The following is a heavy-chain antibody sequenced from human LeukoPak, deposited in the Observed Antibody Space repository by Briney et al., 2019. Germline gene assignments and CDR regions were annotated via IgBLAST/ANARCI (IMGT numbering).Heavy chain of an antibody. CDR1: GFTFSNYS. CDR2: ISGSGGST. V-gene: IGHV3-23*01. Sequence: GGSLRLSCAASGFTFSNYSMNWVRQAPGKGLEWVSAISGSGGSTYYADSVKGRFTISRDNSKNTLYLQMNSLRAEDTAVYYCAKDLGFGELLIGYWGQGTLVTVSS. CDR3: AKDLGFGELLIGY. J-gene: IGHJ4*02. D-gene: IGHD3-10*01.